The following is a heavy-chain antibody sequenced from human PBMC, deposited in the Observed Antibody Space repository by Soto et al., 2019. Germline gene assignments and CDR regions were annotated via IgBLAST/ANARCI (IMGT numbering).Heavy chain of an antibody. D-gene: IGHD6-13*01. CDR3: ARRDPSSSWFPY. V-gene: IGHV3-7*01. J-gene: IGHJ4*02. Sequence: HPGGSLRLSCAASGFTFSSYWMSWVRQAPGKGLQWVAEIKQDGSEKHYVDSVKGRFTISRDNAKNSLYLQMNSLRAEDTAVYYCARRDPSSSWFPYWGQGTLVTVSS. CDR2: IKQDGSEK. CDR1: GFTFSSYW.